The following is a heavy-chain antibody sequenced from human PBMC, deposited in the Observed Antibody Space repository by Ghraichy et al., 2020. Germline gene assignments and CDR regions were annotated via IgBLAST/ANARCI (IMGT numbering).Heavy chain of an antibody. Sequence: SVKVSCTATGTTFSNYAVIWVRQAPGHGLEWMGRIIPVSQTTDYAPKFRDRLTLTADRSTTTAYMNLSSLTSEDTAVYYCARLIAVSGGHYSLDVWGHGTTVTV. D-gene: IGHD3-10*01. CDR3: ARLIAVSGGHYSLDV. CDR2: IIPVSQTT. CDR1: GTTFSNYA. J-gene: IGHJ6*02. V-gene: IGHV1-69*13.